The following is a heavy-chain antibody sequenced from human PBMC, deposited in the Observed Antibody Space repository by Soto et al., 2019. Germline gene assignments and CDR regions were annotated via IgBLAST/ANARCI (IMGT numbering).Heavy chain of an antibody. CDR2: IIPMSGTS. V-gene: IGHV1-69*12. D-gene: IGHD3-3*02. Sequence: QVQLVQSGAEVKKPGSSVKVSCKASGDTFSTYTITWVRQAPGQGLEWMGGIIPMSGTSSYAHKFQGRVTFTADESTSTAYMELSSLRSEDTAVYYFAREGLVLAPSTVHSDHYYYAMDVWGQGTTVTVSS. CDR3: AREGLVLAPSTVHSDHYYYAMDV. J-gene: IGHJ6*02. CDR1: GDTFSTYT.